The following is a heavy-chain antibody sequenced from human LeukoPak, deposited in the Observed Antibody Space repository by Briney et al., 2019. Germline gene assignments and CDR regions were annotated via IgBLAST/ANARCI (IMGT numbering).Heavy chain of an antibody. CDR3: ARGRSTREVKTNAFDI. CDR2: INHSGST. CDR1: GFTFSSYW. V-gene: IGHV4-34*01. D-gene: IGHD2-15*01. J-gene: IGHJ3*02. Sequence: PGGSLRLSCAASGFTFSSYWMSWVRQPPGKGLEWIGEINHSGSTNYNPSLKSRVTISVDTSKNQFSLKLSSVTAADTAVYYCARGRSTREVKTNAFDIWGQGTMVTVSS.